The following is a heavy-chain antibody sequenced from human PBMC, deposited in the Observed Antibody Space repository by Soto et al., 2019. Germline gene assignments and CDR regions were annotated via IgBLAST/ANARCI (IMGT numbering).Heavy chain of an antibody. V-gene: IGHV1-18*01. Sequence: GASVKVSCEACGYTFTSYAMHWVRQAPGQGLEWMGWISPSNGNTNYAQNLQGRVTMTTDTSTTTAYMELRSLRSDDTAVYYCARPMTTVTQRDAFDIWGQGTMVTVSS. CDR1: GYTFTSYA. CDR3: ARPMTTVTQRDAFDI. CDR2: ISPSNGNT. D-gene: IGHD4-17*01. J-gene: IGHJ3*02.